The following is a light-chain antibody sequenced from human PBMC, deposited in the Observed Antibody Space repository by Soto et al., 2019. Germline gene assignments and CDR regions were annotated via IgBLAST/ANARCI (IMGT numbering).Light chain of an antibody. CDR3: QQYGSSPRT. J-gene: IGKJ2*01. V-gene: IGKV3-20*01. CDR2: DAS. CDR1: QFVASNS. Sequence: EVVLTQSPVTVSLSPGERATLSCRASQFVASNSLAWYQQKPGQAPRVVIYDASNRATGIPDRFSGGGSGTDFTLTISRLEPEDFAVYYCQQYGSSPRTFGQGTKLEIK.